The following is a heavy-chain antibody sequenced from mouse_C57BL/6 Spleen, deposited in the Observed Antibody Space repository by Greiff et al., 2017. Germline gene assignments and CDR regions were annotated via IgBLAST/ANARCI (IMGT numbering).Heavy chain of an antibody. V-gene: IGHV3-6*01. D-gene: IGHD2-2*01. J-gene: IGHJ4*01. Sequence: EVKLMESGPGLVKPSQSLSLTCSVTGYSITSGYYWNWIRQFPGNKLEWMGYISYDGSNNYNPSLKNRISITRDTSKNQFFLKLNSVTTEDTATYYCAREIYYGFGYAMDYWGQGTSVTVSS. CDR1: GYSITSGYY. CDR2: ISYDGSN. CDR3: AREIYYGFGYAMDY.